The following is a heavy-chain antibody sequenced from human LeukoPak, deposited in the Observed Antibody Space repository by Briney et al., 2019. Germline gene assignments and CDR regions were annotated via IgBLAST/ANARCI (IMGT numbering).Heavy chain of an antibody. V-gene: IGHV3-74*01. CDR3: ARASYGSAIYDY. CDR1: GFTFSSYW. D-gene: IGHD3-10*01. CDR2: INSDGSST. J-gene: IGHJ4*02. Sequence: PGGSLRLSCAASGFTFSSYWMHWARQAPGKGLVWVSRINSDGSSTTYADSVKGRFTISRDNAKNTLYLQMNSLRAEDTAVYYCARASYGSAIYDYWGQGTLVTVSS.